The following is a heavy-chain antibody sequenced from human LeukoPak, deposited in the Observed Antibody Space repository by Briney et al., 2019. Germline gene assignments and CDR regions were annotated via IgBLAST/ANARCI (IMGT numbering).Heavy chain of an antibody. V-gene: IGHV1-18*01. D-gene: IGHD6-13*01. CDR1: GYTFTSNG. J-gene: IGHJ5*02. Sequence: ASVKVSCKASGYTFTSNGISWVRQAPGQGLEWMGWISAYNGNTNYAQKLQGRVTMTTDTSTSTAYMELRSLRSDDTAVYYCARAGRIAAAGNWFDPWGRGTLVTVSS. CDR2: ISAYNGNT. CDR3: ARAGRIAAAGNWFDP.